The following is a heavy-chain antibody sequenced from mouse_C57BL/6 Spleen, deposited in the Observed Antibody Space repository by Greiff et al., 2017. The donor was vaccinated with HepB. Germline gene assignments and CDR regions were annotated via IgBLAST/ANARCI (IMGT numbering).Heavy chain of an antibody. D-gene: IGHD1-1*01. CDR1: GYTFTSYW. J-gene: IGHJ2*01. V-gene: IGHV1-64*01. CDR3: APSYYYGSSLDY. CDR2: IHPNSGST. Sequence: VQLQQSGAELVKPGASVKLSCKASGYTFTSYWMHWVKQRPGQGLEWIGMIHPNSGSTNYNEKFKSKATLTVDKSSSTAYMQLSSLTSEDSAVYYCAPSYYYGSSLDYWGQGTTLTVSS.